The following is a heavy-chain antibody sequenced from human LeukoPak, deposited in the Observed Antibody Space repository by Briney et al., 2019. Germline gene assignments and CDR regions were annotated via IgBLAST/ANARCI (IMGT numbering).Heavy chain of an antibody. Sequence: SETLSLTCSVSGYSISSGYYWGWIRQPPGKGLEWIGSIYHSGSTYYNPSLKSRVTISVDTSKNQFSLKLSSVTAADTAVYYCAREGDSNSVGWFDPWGQGTLVTVSS. J-gene: IGHJ5*02. CDR2: IYHSGST. D-gene: IGHD6-13*01. V-gene: IGHV4-38-2*02. CDR3: AREGDSNSVGWFDP. CDR1: GYSISSGYY.